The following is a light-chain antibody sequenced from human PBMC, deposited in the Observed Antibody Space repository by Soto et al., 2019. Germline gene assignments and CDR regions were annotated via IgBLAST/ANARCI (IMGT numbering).Light chain of an antibody. CDR3: QQRSNWPPLT. CDR1: QGISSY. J-gene: IGKJ4*01. Sequence: AIRMTQSPSSFSASTGDRVTITCRASQGISSYLAWYQQKPGKAPKLLIYAASNRATGIPARFSGSGSGTDFTLTISSLEPEDFAVYYCQQRSNWPPLTFGGGTKVEIK. V-gene: IGKV1-8*01. CDR2: AAS.